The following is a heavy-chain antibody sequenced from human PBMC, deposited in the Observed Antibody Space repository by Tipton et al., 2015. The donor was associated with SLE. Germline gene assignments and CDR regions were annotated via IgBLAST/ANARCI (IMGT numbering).Heavy chain of an antibody. V-gene: IGHV3-23*01. CDR2: ISGSGGST. CDR1: GFTFSSYA. CDR3: ARKQKGRYYDYVWGSYRYPYYYYMDV. J-gene: IGHJ6*03. D-gene: IGHD3-16*02. Sequence: GSLRLSCAASGFTFSSYAMSWVRQAPGKGLEWVSAISGSGGSTYYADSVKGRFTISRDNSKNTLYLQMNSLRAEDTAVYYCARKQKGRYYDYVWGSYRYPYYYYMDVWGKGTTVTVSS.